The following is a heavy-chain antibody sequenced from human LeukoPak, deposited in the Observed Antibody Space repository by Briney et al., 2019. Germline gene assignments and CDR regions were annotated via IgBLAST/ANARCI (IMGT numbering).Heavy chain of an antibody. J-gene: IGHJ4*02. CDR2: ISSSSSYI. Sequence: GGSLRLSCAASGFTFSSYGMHWVRQAPGKGLEWVSSISSSSSYIYYADSVKGRFTISRDNAKNSLYLQMNSLRAEDTAVYYCSVPGYYDSSGYYYYFDYWGQGTLVTVSS. CDR1: GFTFSSYG. D-gene: IGHD3-22*01. V-gene: IGHV3-21*01. CDR3: SVPGYYDSSGYYYYFDY.